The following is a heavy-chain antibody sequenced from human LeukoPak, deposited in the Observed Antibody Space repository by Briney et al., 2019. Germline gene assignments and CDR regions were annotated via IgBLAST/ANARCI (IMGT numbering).Heavy chain of an antibody. V-gene: IGHV3-7*01. D-gene: IGHD6-19*01. Sequence: GGSLRLSCAASGFTFSKFWMNWVRQAPGKGLEWVASIKQDGTEKYFVDSVKGRFTISRDNGKNSVYLQMNSLRAEDTAVYYCTRVLYSSGWYGDHYWGQGTLVTVSS. CDR1: GFTFSKFW. J-gene: IGHJ4*02. CDR2: IKQDGTEK. CDR3: TRVLYSSGWYGDHY.